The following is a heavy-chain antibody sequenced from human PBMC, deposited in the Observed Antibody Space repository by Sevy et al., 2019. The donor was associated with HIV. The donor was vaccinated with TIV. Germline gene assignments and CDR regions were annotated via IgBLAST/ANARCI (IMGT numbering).Heavy chain of an antibody. CDR1: GFPFSNFA. CDR2: LIGGGSRT. CDR3: AKRRVQSGLSGGGANYGMDV. J-gene: IGHJ6*02. D-gene: IGHD2-8*02. Sequence: GGSLRLSCAASGFPFSNFAMSWVRQAPGKGLERVSTLIGGGSRTYYADSVTGRFIISRDNSRNTLYLQMNSLRAEDTAIYYCAKRRVQSGLSGGGANYGMDVCCRGTTVTVSS. V-gene: IGHV3-23*01.